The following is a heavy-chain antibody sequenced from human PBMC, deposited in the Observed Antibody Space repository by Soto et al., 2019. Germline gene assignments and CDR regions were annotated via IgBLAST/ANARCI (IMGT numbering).Heavy chain of an antibody. V-gene: IGHV3-15*07. CDR2: IKSKTDGGTT. CDR3: TTVRTYYDPSLPMDV. J-gene: IGHJ6*02. Sequence: GGSLRLSCAASGFTFSNAWMNWVRQAPGKGLEWVGHIKSKTDGGTTDYAAPVKGRFTISGDDSKNTLYLQMNSLKTEDTAVYYCTTVRTYYDPSLPMDVWGQGTTVTVSS. CDR1: GFTFSNAW. D-gene: IGHD3-3*01.